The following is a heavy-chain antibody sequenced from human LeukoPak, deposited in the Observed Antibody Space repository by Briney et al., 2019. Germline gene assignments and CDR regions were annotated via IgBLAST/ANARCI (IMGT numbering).Heavy chain of an antibody. D-gene: IGHD6-19*01. CDR3: ARDGSFYSSGWYDNDYFDY. Sequence: GASVKVSCKASGYTFTSYAMHWVRQAPGQRLEWMGWSNAGNGNTKYSQEFQGRVTITRDTSTSTAYMELRSLRSDDTAVYYCARDGSFYSSGWYDNDYFDYWGQGTLVTVSS. V-gene: IGHV1-3*02. CDR2: SNAGNGNT. J-gene: IGHJ4*02. CDR1: GYTFTSYA.